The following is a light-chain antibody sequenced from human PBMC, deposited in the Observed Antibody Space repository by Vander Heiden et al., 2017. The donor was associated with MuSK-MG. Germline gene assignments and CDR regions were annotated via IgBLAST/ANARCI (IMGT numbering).Light chain of an antibody. Sequence: SSELTQDPAVSVALGQTVRITCQGDSLRSYYASWYQQKPGQAPVLVIYGKNNRPSGIPDRFSGSSSGNTASLTITGAQAEDEADYYCNSRDSSGNQLVFGGGTKLTGL. CDR2: GKN. V-gene: IGLV3-19*01. CDR3: NSRDSSGNQLV. J-gene: IGLJ2*01. CDR1: SLRSYY.